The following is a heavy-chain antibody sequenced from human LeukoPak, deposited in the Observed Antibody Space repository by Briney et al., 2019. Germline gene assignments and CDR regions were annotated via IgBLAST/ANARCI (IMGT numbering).Heavy chain of an antibody. CDR2: INHSGST. D-gene: IGHD4-17*01. CDR1: GGSFSGYY. J-gene: IGHJ2*01. CDR3: ARHASDYGDFRYFDL. Sequence: KPSETLSLTCAVYGGSFSGYYWSWIRQPPGKGLEWIGEINHSGSTNYNPSLKSRVTISVDTSKNQFSLKLSSVTAADTAVYYCARHASDYGDFRYFDLWGRGTLVTVSS. V-gene: IGHV4-34*01.